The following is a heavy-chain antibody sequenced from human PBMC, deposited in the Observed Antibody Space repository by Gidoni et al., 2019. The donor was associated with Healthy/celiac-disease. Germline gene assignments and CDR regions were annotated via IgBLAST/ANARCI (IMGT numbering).Heavy chain of an antibody. Sequence: QLQLQESGPGLVQPSETLSLTCTVSGGSISSSSYYWGWIRQPPGKGLEWIGSIYYSGSTYYNPSLKRRVTISVDTSKNQFSLKLSSVTAADTAVYYCARQTDGGYVGYWGQGTLVTVSS. CDR1: GGSISSSSYY. D-gene: IGHD5-12*01. CDR2: IYYSGST. CDR3: ARQTDGGYVGY. V-gene: IGHV4-39*01. J-gene: IGHJ4*02.